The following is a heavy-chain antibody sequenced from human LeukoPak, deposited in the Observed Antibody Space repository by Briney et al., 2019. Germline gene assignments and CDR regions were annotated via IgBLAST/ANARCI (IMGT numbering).Heavy chain of an antibody. V-gene: IGHV4-38-2*01. CDR2: IYHSGST. CDR1: GYSISSGYY. Sequence: SETLSRTCAVPGYSISSGYYGGWIRQPPGEGLEWIGSIYHSGSTSYNPSLKSRVTISVDTSKTQCSLKVSSVTAADTAVYYCASRNYYYYMDVWGKGTTVTVPS. J-gene: IGHJ6*03. CDR3: ASRNYYYYMDV.